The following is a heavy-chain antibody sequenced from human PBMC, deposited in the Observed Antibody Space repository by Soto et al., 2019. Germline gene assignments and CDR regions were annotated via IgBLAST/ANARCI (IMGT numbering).Heavy chain of an antibody. CDR2: ISFDGTNT. J-gene: IGHJ4*02. V-gene: IGHV3-30*18. Sequence: LRLSCAASGFTFSSYGMHWVRQAPGKGLDWVAVISFDGTNTYYADSVKGRFTVSRDNSRNTLYLQMNSLKTEDTALYFCAKDQGSAWFLIDYWGQGTQVTVSS. CDR3: AKDQGSAWFLIDY. CDR1: GFTFSSYG. D-gene: IGHD6-19*01.